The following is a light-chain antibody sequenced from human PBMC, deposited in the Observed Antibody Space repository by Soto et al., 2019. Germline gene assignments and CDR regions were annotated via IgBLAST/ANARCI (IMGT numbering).Light chain of an antibody. CDR2: AAS. V-gene: IGKV1-39*01. Sequence: DIQMTQSPSSLSASVGDRVTITCRASQSISSYLNWYQQKPGKAPKLLIYAASSLQSGVPSRFSGSGSWTDFTLTISSLRPEDFATYYCQQSYSTPYTFDQGTKLEIK. CDR3: QQSYSTPYT. J-gene: IGKJ2*01. CDR1: QSISSY.